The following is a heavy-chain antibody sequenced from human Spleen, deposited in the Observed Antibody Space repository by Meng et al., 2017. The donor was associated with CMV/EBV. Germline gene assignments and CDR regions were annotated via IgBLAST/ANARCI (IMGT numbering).Heavy chain of an antibody. CDR2: ISPSSSHI. CDR3: AKASHYDLREYGMDV. D-gene: IGHD3-3*01. Sequence: ESLKISCAVSGFTFSRHNMNWVRQAPGKGLEWVSSISPSSSHIYYADSVKGRFTISRDNAKESLYLQMNSLKAEDTAVYYCAKASHYDLREYGMDVWGQGTTVTVSS. V-gene: IGHV3-21*01. J-gene: IGHJ6*02. CDR1: GFTFSRHN.